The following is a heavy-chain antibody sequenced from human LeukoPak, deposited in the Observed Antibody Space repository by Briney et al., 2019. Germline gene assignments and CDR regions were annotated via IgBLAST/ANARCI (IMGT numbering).Heavy chain of an antibody. J-gene: IGHJ4*02. D-gene: IGHD2-2*01. CDR2: INHSRST. Sequence: PSETLSLTCAVYGGSFSGYYWSWIRQPPGKGLEWIGEINHSRSTNYNPSLKSRVTISVDTSKNQFSLKLSSVTAADTAVYSCARSPVQCSRSSCFGFHFDYWGQGTLVIASS. CDR1: GGSFSGYY. V-gene: IGHV4-34*01. CDR3: ARSPVQCSRSSCFGFHFDY.